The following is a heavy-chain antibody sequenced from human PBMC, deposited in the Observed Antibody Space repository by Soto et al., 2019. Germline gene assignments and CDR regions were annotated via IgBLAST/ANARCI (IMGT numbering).Heavy chain of an antibody. CDR1: GFTFSNYE. V-gene: IGHV3-64*01. CDR3: ARRGYGSGWPNVYMDV. J-gene: IGHJ6*03. CDR2: ISNNGAHT. Sequence: PGGALRLSCAASGFTFSNYEMHWVRQAPGKGLEYVSGISNNGAHTDYAKSVKGRFTISRDNSENTLYLQMGSLRAEDMALYYCARRGYGSGWPNVYMDVWGKGTTVTVS. D-gene: IGHD6-25*01.